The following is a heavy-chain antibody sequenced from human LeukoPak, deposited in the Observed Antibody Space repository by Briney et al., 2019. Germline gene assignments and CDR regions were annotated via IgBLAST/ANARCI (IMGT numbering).Heavy chain of an antibody. V-gene: IGHV3-9*01. D-gene: IGHD6-13*01. CDR1: GFTFDDYA. CDR2: ISWNSATI. Sequence: GGSLRLSCAAFGFTFDDYAMHWVRQVPGKGLEWVSAISWNSATIVYADSVKGRFSISRDNDKNSLYLQMNSLTTEDTALYYCAKDKTSSWYNAFDLWGQGTVVTVSS. CDR3: AKDKTSSWYNAFDL. J-gene: IGHJ3*01.